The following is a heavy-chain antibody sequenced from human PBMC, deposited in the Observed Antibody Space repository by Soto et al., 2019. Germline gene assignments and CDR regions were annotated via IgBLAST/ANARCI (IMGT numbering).Heavy chain of an antibody. CDR2: IGSSDINT. V-gene: IGHV3-21*02. J-gene: IGHJ6*02. CDR1: GFTFSSYK. Sequence: EVQLVESGGGLIKPGGSLRLSCAGSGFTFSSYKINWLRQAPGKGLEWVSSIGSSDINTYYADSLKGRLIISRDNANNSVYLQINSLRAEDTAVYYCARDQVGMDVWGQGTRSPSP. CDR3: ARDQVGMDV.